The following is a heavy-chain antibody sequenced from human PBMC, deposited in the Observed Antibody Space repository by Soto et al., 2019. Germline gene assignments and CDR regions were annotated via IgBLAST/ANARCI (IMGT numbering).Heavy chain of an antibody. J-gene: IGHJ3*01. D-gene: IGHD2-8*02. CDR2: IKYDGSEK. CDR3: ARASSHLYCAGGSRFDV. V-gene: IGHV3-7*01. CDR1: GFAFIKYW. Sequence: PGGSLRLSCAASGFAFIKYWMSWVRQAPGKGLEWVANIKYDGSEKYYVDSVKGRFTISRDNAKNSLSLQMNSLRVDDTAVYFCARASSHLYCAGGSRFDVWRHGTMVTV.